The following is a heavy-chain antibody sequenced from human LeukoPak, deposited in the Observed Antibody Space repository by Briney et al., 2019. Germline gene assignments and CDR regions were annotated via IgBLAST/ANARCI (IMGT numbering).Heavy chain of an antibody. CDR2: IRSKAYGGTT. V-gene: IGHV3-49*03. J-gene: IGHJ4*02. CDR1: GFTFGDYA. Sequence: GGSLRLSCTASGFTFGDYAMSWFRQAPGKGLEWVGFIRSKAYGGTTEYAASVKGRFTISRDDSKNTLYLQMNSLKTEDTAVYYCTTGGDGYNPILGPLDYWGQGTLVTVSS. D-gene: IGHD5-24*01. CDR3: TTGGDGYNPILGPLDY.